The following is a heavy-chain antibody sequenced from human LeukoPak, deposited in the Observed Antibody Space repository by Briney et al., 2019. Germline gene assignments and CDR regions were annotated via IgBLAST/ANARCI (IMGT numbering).Heavy chain of an antibody. CDR2: INHSGST. CDR3: ARGVNNWNVDVFDI. V-gene: IGHV4-34*01. D-gene: IGHD1-20*01. Sequence: GSLRLSCAASGFTFSSVAMSWVRQAPGKGLEWIGEINHSGSTNYNPSLKSRVTISVDTSKNQYSLKLSSVTAADTAVYYCARGVNNWNVDVFDIWGQGTMVTVSS. CDR1: GFTFSSVA. J-gene: IGHJ3*02.